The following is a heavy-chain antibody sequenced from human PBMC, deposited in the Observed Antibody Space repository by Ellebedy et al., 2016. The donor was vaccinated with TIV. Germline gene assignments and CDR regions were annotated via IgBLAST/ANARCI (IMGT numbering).Heavy chain of an antibody. CDR1: GFTFSSYA. D-gene: IGHD1-26*01. Sequence: GESLKISXSASGFTFSSYAMHWVRQAPGKGLEYVSAISSNGGSTYYADSVKGRFTISRDNSKNTPYLQMSSLRAEDTAVYYCVKGSGSDGYYFDYWGQGTLVTVSS. CDR3: VKGSGSDGYYFDY. CDR2: ISSNGGST. J-gene: IGHJ4*02. V-gene: IGHV3-64D*06.